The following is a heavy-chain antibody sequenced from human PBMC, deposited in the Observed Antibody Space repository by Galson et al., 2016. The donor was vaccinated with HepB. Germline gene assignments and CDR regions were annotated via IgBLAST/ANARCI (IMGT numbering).Heavy chain of an antibody. V-gene: IGHV3-53*01. J-gene: IGHJ6*02. CDR1: GFTVSSDD. CDR3: ARDPGARNGMNV. CDR2: IYSGGTT. Sequence: SLRLCRAASGFTVSSDDLNWFRQAPGKGLEWVSVIYSGGTTDYADSVKGRFTISRDNSKNTVYLQMNSLRAEDTAVYYCARDPGARNGMNVWGQGTTVTVSS. D-gene: IGHD3-10*01.